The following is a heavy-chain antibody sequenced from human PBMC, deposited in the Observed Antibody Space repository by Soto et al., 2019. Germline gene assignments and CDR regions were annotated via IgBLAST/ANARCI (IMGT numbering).Heavy chain of an antibody. V-gene: IGHV1-69*02. CDR2: IIPILGIA. CDR1: GGTFSSYT. J-gene: IGHJ4*02. Sequence: SVKVSCKASGGTFSSYTISWVRQAPGQGLEWMGRIIPILGIANYAQKFQGRVTITADKSTSTAYMELSSLRSEDTAVYYCARGSNYYDSSGYPTGDYWGQGTLVTVSS. D-gene: IGHD3-22*01. CDR3: ARGSNYYDSSGYPTGDY.